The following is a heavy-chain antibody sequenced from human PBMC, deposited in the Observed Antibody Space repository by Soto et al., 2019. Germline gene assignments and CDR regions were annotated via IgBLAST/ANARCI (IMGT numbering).Heavy chain of an antibody. J-gene: IGHJ5*02. D-gene: IGHD2-15*01. Sequence: QLQLQESGPGLVKPSETLSLTCTVSGGSISSSSYYWGWIRQPPGKGLEWIGSIYYSGSTYYNPSLKSRVTISVDTSKNQFFLKLSSVTAADTAVYYCARRVVVGFNNWFDPWGQGTLVTVSS. V-gene: IGHV4-39*01. CDR1: GGSISSSSYY. CDR2: IYYSGST. CDR3: ARRVVVGFNNWFDP.